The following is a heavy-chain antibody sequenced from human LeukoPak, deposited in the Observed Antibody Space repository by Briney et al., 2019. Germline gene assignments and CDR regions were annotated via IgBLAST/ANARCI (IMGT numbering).Heavy chain of an antibody. V-gene: IGHV1-8*03. CDR2: MNPNSGNT. CDR3: ARGLWDSSGYYGL. Sequence: ASVKVSCKASGYTFTSYDINWVRQATGQGLAWMGWMNPNSGNTGYAQKFQGRVTITRNTSISTAYMELSSLRSEDTAVYYCARGLWDSSGYYGLWGQGTLVTVSS. D-gene: IGHD3-22*01. J-gene: IGHJ4*02. CDR1: GYTFTSYD.